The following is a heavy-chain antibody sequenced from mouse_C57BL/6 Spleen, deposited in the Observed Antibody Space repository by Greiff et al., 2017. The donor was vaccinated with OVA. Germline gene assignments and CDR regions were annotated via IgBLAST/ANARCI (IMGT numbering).Heavy chain of an antibody. CDR3: ARGVYGSYYFDY. D-gene: IGHD1-1*01. Sequence: QVQLQQPGAELVRPGSSVKLSCKASGYTFTSYWLHWVKQRPIQGLEWIGNIDPSDSATHYNQKFKDKATLTVDKSSSTAYMPLSSLTSEDSAVYYCARGVYGSYYFDYWGQGTTLTVSS. J-gene: IGHJ2*01. V-gene: IGHV1-52*01. CDR2: IDPSDSAT. CDR1: GYTFTSYW.